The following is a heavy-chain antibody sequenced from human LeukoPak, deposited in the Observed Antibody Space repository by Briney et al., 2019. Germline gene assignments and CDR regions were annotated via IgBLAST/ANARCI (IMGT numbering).Heavy chain of an antibody. D-gene: IGHD1-1*01. J-gene: IGHJ4*02. CDR1: GYSFTSSW. CDR3: ARFMGTTGTPGYFDY. CDR2: IYPGDSDT. Sequence: KNGESLKISCKGSGYSFTSSWIGWVRQMPGKGLEWMGIIYPGDSDTRYSPSFQGQVTISADKSISTAYLQWCSLKASDTAMYYCARFMGTTGTPGYFDYWGQGTLVTVSS. V-gene: IGHV5-51*01.